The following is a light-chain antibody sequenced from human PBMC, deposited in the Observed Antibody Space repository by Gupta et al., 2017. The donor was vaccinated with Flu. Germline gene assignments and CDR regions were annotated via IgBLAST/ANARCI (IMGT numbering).Light chain of an antibody. V-gene: IGLV1-47*01. CDR2: RNN. J-gene: IGLJ1*01. Sequence: QSVLTQPPSASGTPGQRVTISCSGSSSNIGRTYVSWYQQLPGTAPNLLIYRNNQRPSWGPDRCSGSKSGTSASLAISGLRSEEEADYYCAAWEDRRSGFYVFGTGTKVTVL. CDR3: AAWEDRRSGFYV. CDR1: SSNIGRTY.